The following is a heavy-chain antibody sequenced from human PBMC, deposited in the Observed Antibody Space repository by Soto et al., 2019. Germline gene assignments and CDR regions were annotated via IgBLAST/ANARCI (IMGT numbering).Heavy chain of an antibody. CDR3: ARDQGAAADYFDY. J-gene: IGHJ4*02. V-gene: IGHV3-33*01. CDR1: GFTFSSYG. Sequence: QVHLVESGGGVVQPGASLRLSCAASGFTFSSYGMHWVRQAPGKGLEWMAVIWYDGSKKYYADSVKGRFTISRDNFKTTLYLQMNSLTAEDTAVYFCARDQGAAADYFDYWGRGTLVTVSS. D-gene: IGHD6-13*01. CDR2: IWYDGSKK.